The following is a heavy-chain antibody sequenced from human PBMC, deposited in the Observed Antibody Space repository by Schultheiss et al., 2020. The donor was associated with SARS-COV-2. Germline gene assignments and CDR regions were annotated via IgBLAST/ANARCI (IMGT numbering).Heavy chain of an antibody. CDR2: ISWNSGTL. CDR1: GFTFDDYA. J-gene: IGHJ4*02. D-gene: IGHD1-26*01. V-gene: IGHV3-9*01. Sequence: SLKISCAASGFTFDDYAMHWVRQAPGKGLEWVSGISWNSGTLVYADSVKGRFTISRDNAKNSLYLQMNSLRAEDTALYYCAKGPGVGGTWGQGTLVTVSS. CDR3: AKGPGVGGT.